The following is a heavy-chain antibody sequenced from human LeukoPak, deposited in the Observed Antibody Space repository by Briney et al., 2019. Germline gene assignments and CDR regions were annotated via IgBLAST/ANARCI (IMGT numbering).Heavy chain of an antibody. CDR3: ARGGGEWNDGLPPLDY. CDR1: GYTFTSYG. CDR2: ISAYNGNT. J-gene: IGHJ4*02. V-gene: IGHV1-18*01. Sequence: ASVKVSCKASGYTFTSYGISWVRQAPGQGLGWMGWISAYNGNTNYAQKLQGRVTMTTDTSTSTAYMELRSLRSDDTAVYYCARGGGEWNDGLPPLDYWGQGTLVTVSS. D-gene: IGHD1-1*01.